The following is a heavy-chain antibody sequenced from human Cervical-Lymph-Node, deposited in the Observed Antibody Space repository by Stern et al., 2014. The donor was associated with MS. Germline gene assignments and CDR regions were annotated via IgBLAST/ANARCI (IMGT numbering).Heavy chain of an antibody. CDR3: ARTPLPYYYDTSGYYDRAYYFDY. CDR1: GFSLSTSGMC. CDR2: IDWDDNQ. Sequence: QVTLKESGPALVKPTQTLTLTCTFSGFSLSTSGMCVSWIRQSPGKAPEWLALIDWDDNQDYSTSLKTRLTISKDTSKNQVVLTMTNVDPMDAATYYCARTPLPYYYDTSGYYDRAYYFDYWGQGTLVTVSS. J-gene: IGHJ4*02. V-gene: IGHV2-70*01. D-gene: IGHD3-22*01.